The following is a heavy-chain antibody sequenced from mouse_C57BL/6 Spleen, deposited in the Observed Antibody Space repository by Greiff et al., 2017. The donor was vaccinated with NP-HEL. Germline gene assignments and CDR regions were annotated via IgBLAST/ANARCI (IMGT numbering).Heavy chain of an antibody. J-gene: IGHJ2*01. CDR3: ARYGGYYEDY. CDR2: IYPGSGST. V-gene: IGHV1-55*01. Sequence: QVQLKQPGAELVKPGASVKMSCKASGYTFTSYWITWVKQRPGQGLEWIGDIYPGSGSTNYNEKFKSKATLTVDTSSSTAYMQRSSLTSEDSAVYYCARYGGYYEDYWGQGTTLTVSS. CDR1: GYTFTSYW. D-gene: IGHD2-3*01.